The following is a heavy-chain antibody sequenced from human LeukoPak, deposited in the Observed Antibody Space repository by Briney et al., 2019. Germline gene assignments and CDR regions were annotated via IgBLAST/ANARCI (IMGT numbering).Heavy chain of an antibody. J-gene: IGHJ6*03. Sequence: GGSLRLSCAASGFTFSSYWMHWVRQAPGKELVWVSRINTDGSSTSYADSVKGRFTISRDNAKNTLYLQMNSLRAEDTAVYYCARGHIVVGYYYYMDVWGKGTTVTVSS. CDR3: ARGHIVVGYYYYMDV. V-gene: IGHV3-74*01. CDR2: INTDGSST. CDR1: GFTFSSYW. D-gene: IGHD2-15*01.